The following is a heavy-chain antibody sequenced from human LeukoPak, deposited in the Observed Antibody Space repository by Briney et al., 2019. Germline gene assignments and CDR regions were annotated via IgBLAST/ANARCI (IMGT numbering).Heavy chain of an antibody. CDR2: IKSDGGLT. J-gene: IGHJ4*02. D-gene: IGHD1-7*01. CDR1: GFTFSDYW. Sequence: GGSLRLSCAASGFTFSDYWMHWVRHAPGKGLVWVSRIKSDGGLTNYADSVKSRFTISRDNTKNTLYLQLNSLRAEDTAVYYCATGNYNRPFDYWGQGTLVTVSS. V-gene: IGHV3-74*01. CDR3: ATGNYNRPFDY.